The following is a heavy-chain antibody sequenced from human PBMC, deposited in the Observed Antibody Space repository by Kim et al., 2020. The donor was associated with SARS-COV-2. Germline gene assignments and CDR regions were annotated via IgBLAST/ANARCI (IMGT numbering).Heavy chain of an antibody. J-gene: IGHJ4*02. Sequence: GGSLRLSCVASGFTFSNYWMTWVRQSPGKGLEWVANIREDGGVKQYMDSVKGRFTISRDNARHSLYLEVNSLRVDDTAVYYCAREEADSSGWGDWGQGTLVTVSS. CDR1: GFTFSNYW. CDR2: IREDGGVK. V-gene: IGHV3-7*03. CDR3: AREEADSSGWGD. D-gene: IGHD6-19*01.